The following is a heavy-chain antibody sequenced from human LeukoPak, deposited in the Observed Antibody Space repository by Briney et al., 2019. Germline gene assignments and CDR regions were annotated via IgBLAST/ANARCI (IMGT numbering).Heavy chain of an antibody. D-gene: IGHD3-22*01. CDR1: GFTFSSHG. J-gene: IGHJ6*02. V-gene: IGHV3-53*01. Sequence: PGGSLRLSCAASGFTFSSHGMHWVRQAPGKGLEWVSVIYSGGSTYYADSVKGRFTISRDNSKNTLYLQMNSPRAEDTAVYYCARDHVLGYYDSSGYYYHYYYYYGMDVWGQGTTVTVSS. CDR2: IYSGGST. CDR3: ARDHVLGYYDSSGYYYHYYYYYGMDV.